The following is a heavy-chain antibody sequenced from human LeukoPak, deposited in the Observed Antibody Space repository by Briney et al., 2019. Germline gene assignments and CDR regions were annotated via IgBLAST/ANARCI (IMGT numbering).Heavy chain of an antibody. CDR3: ARARRATIFGVVTHYYFDY. D-gene: IGHD3-3*01. Sequence: GASVKVSCKASGYTFTSYDINWVRQATGQGLEWMGWMNPNSGNTGYAQKFQGRVTMIRNTSISTAYMELSSLRSEDTAVYYCARARRATIFGVVTHYYFDYWGQGTLVTVSS. CDR2: MNPNSGNT. J-gene: IGHJ4*02. CDR1: GYTFTSYD. V-gene: IGHV1-8*01.